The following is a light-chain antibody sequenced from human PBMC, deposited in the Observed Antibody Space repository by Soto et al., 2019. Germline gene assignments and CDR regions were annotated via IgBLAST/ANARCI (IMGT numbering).Light chain of an antibody. CDR3: QHYDTSLRT. J-gene: IGKJ1*01. Sequence: PGERATLSCRASQSISSRHLDWYQQKPGQAPRLLIYAASTRATDIPDKFSGSGSGADFTLSISRLEPEDFAVYYCQHYDTSLRTFGPGTKVDI. CDR1: QSISSRH. CDR2: AAS. V-gene: IGKV3-20*01.